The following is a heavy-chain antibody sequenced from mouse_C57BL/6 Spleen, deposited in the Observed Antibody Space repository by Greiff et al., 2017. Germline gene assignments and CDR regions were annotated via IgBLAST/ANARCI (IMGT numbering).Heavy chain of an antibody. J-gene: IGHJ2*01. Sequence: EVQLQQSGPELVKPGASVKMSCKASGYTFTDYNMHWVKQSHGKSLEWIGYINPNNGGTSYNQKFKGKATLTVNKSSSTAYMELRSLTSEDSAVYYCAREWGNFYYFDYWGQGTTLTVSS. V-gene: IGHV1-22*01. CDR3: AREWGNFYYFDY. D-gene: IGHD2-1*01. CDR1: GYTFTDYN. CDR2: INPNNGGT.